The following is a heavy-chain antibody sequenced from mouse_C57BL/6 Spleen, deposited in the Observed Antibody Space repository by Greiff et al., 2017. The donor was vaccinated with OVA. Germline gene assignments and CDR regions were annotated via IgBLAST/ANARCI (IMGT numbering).Heavy chain of an antibody. CDR2: INPNNGGT. CDR3: ARSYDGYYKDFDY. D-gene: IGHD2-3*01. CDR1: GYTFTDYY. J-gene: IGHJ2*01. V-gene: IGHV1-26*01. Sequence: EVQLQQSGPELVKPGASVKISCKASGYTFTDYYMNWVKQSHGKSLEWIGDINPNNGGTSYNQKFKGKATLTVDKSSSTAYMELRSLTSEDSAVYYCARSYDGYYKDFDYWGQGTTLTVSS.